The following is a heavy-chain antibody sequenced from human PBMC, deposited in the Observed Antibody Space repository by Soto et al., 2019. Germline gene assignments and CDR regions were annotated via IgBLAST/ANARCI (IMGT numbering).Heavy chain of an antibody. CDR3: VKDVGGNSFFDY. CDR2: ISGSGANT. V-gene: IGHV3-23*01. J-gene: IGHJ4*02. CDR1: GLTFSGYG. D-gene: IGHD2-21*01. Sequence: GSLRLSCAASGLTFSGYGMGWVRQAAGKGPEWVSTISGSGANTHYADSVEGRFTISRDNSKNTLYLQMTSLRAEDTAVYYCVKDVGGNSFFDYWGQGILVTVSS.